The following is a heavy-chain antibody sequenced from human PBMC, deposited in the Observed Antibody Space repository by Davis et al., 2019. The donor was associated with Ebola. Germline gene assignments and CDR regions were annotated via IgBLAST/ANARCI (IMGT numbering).Heavy chain of an antibody. Sequence: GESLKISCAASGFTFSSYGMHWVRQAPGKGLEWVAVIWYDGSNKYYADSVKGRFTISRDNSKNTLYLQMNSLRAEDTAVYYCASGPIRFLEWLLKDWGQGTLVTVSS. V-gene: IGHV3-33*01. CDR2: IWYDGSNK. J-gene: IGHJ4*02. D-gene: IGHD3-3*01. CDR3: ASGPIRFLEWLLKD. CDR1: GFTFSSYG.